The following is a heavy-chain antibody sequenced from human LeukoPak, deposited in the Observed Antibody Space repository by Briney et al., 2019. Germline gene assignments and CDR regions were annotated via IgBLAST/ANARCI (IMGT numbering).Heavy chain of an antibody. CDR3: ARTPITIFGVAIGYYFDY. CDR1: GGSISSYY. Sequence: SETLSLTCTVSGGSISSYYWSWIRQPPGKGLEWIGYIYYSGSTNYNPSLKSRVTISVDTSKNQFSLKLSSVTAADTAVHYRARTPITIFGVAIGYYFDYWGQGTLVTVSS. V-gene: IGHV4-59*08. D-gene: IGHD3-3*01. J-gene: IGHJ4*02. CDR2: IYYSGST.